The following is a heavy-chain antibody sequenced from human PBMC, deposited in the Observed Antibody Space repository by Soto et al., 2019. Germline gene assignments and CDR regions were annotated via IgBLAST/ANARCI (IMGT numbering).Heavy chain of an antibody. CDR2: IAYDGRNK. CDR3: ARELERVFDY. D-gene: IGHD1-1*01. J-gene: IGHJ4*02. Sequence: GGSLRLSCAASGFTLSSYAMHWVRQAPGKGLEWVAVIAYDGRNKYYADSVKGRFTISRDNSKNTLYLQMNSLRIEDTAVYYCARELERVFDYWGQGTLVTVSS. V-gene: IGHV3-30*19. CDR1: GFTLSSYA.